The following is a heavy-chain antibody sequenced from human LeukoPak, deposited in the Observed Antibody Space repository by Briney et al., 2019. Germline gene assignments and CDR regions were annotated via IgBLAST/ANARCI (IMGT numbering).Heavy chain of an antibody. D-gene: IGHD3-10*01. V-gene: IGHV4-61*02. CDR3: ATEGKMVRGVYTDY. J-gene: IGHJ4*02. CDR2: IHTSGNT. CDR1: GGSISSAGYY. Sequence: SETLSLTCTVSGGSISSAGYYWTWIRQPAGKGLEWIGLIHTSGNTNYNPSLKSRLTISLDTSKNQFSLELSSVTAADTAVYYCATEGKMVRGVYTDYWGQGTLVTVSS.